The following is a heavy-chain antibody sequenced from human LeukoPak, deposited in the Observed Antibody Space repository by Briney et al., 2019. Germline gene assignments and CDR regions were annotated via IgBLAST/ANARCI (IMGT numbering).Heavy chain of an antibody. CDR2: ISSSSSYI. CDR3: TRDLGYGGNFPYFDY. D-gene: IGHD4-23*01. V-gene: IGHV3-21*01. J-gene: IGHJ4*02. CDR1: GFTFSSYS. Sequence: GGSLRLSCAASGFTFSSYSMNWVRQAPGKGLEWVSSISSSSSYIYYADSVKGRFTISRDSAKNSLYLQMNSLRAEDTAVYYCTRDLGYGGNFPYFDYWGQGTLVTVSS.